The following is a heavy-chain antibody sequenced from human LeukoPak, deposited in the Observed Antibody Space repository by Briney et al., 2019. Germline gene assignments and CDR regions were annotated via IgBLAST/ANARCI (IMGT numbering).Heavy chain of an antibody. CDR1: GGSFSGYY. Sequence: SETLSPTCAVYGGSFSGYYWSWIRQPPGKGLEWIGEINHSGSTNYDPSLKSRVTISVDTSKNQFSLKLSSVTAADTAVYYCARRGGSAPHYFDYWGQGTLVTVSS. CDR3: ARRGGSAPHYFDY. J-gene: IGHJ4*02. V-gene: IGHV4-34*01. D-gene: IGHD1-26*01. CDR2: INHSGST.